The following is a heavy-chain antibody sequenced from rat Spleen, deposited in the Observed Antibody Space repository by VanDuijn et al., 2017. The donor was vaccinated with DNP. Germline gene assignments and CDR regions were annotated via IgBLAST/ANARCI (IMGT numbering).Heavy chain of an antibody. Sequence: EVQLVESGGDLVQPGRSLKLSCVASGFTFNNYWMTWIRQVPGKGLEWVASITSSGGSTYYPDSVKGRFTISRDNAKNTLYLQMNSLRSEDTATYYCARKADYAMDAWGQGTSVTVSS. CDR3: ARKADYAMDA. CDR1: GFTFNNYW. V-gene: IGHV5-31*01. CDR2: ITSSGGST. J-gene: IGHJ4*01.